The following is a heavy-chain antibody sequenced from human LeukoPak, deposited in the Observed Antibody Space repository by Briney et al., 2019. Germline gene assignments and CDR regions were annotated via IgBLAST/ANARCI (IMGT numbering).Heavy chain of an antibody. CDR2: TYTGGST. J-gene: IGHJ3*02. CDR1: GFTASSNY. Sequence: PGGSLRLSCAASGFTASSNYMSWVRQAPGKGLEWVSVTYTGGSTNYADSVKGRFSISRGNSKNTLYLQMNSLRAEDTAVYYCARVDVVTVGKNAFDIWGQGTMVTVSS. D-gene: IGHD4-23*01. CDR3: ARVDVVTVGKNAFDI. V-gene: IGHV3-53*01.